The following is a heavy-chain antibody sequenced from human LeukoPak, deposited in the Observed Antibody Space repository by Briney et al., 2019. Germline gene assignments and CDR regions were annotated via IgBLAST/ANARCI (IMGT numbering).Heavy chain of an antibody. D-gene: IGHD6-19*01. CDR3: ATGRQWLVWSVLDY. J-gene: IGHJ4*02. Sequence: PGGSLRLSCAASGFTFSSYGMHWVRQAPGKGLEWVAVISYDGSNKYYADSVKGRFTISRDNSKNTLYLQMNSLRAEDTAVYYCATGRQWLVWSVLDYWGQGTLVTVSS. CDR2: ISYDGSNK. V-gene: IGHV3-30*03. CDR1: GFTFSSYG.